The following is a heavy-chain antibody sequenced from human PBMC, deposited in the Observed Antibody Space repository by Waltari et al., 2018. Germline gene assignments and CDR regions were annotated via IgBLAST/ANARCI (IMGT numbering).Heavy chain of an antibody. CDR1: GFTFSNYA. D-gene: IGHD3-10*01. Sequence: EVQLLQSGGGLVQPGGSLRLSCAASGFTFSNYAMAWVRQTPGKGREWVSGISIRGTDYADSVKGRLTLSRDNSKDTLDLQMNSLRADDTAVYYCAKAALDYYGSGAYFDHWGQGALVTVSS. CDR3: AKAALDYYGSGAYFDH. CDR2: ISIRGT. J-gene: IGHJ4*02. V-gene: IGHV3-23*01.